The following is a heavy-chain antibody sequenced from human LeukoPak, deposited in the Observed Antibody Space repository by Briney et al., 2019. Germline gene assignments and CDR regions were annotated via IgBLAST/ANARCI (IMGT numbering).Heavy chain of an antibody. V-gene: IGHV3-30-3*01. CDR2: ISFDGTNK. J-gene: IGHJ4*02. CDR3: AKDQAWLRFDY. CDR1: GFTFSNSA. Sequence: GGSLRLSCAASGFTFSNSAMHWVRQAPGKGLEWVAVISFDGTNKYYADSVKGRFTISRDNSKNTLYLQMNSLRAEDTAVYYCAKDQAWLRFDYWGQGTLVTVSS. D-gene: IGHD5-12*01.